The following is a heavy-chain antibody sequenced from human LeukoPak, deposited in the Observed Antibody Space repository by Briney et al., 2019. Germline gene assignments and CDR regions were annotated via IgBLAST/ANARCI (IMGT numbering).Heavy chain of an antibody. V-gene: IGHV3-7*01. CDR1: GFTFSTYW. D-gene: IGHD5-24*01. CDR2: IRQDGGAK. CDR3: ARAMGDGYNSPHAFDI. Sequence: GGSLRLSCRASGFTFSTYWMSWVRQSPGKGREWVANIRQDGGAKYYVDSVEGRFTISRDNPENSLYVQMNSLRAEDTAIYYCARAMGDGYNSPHAFDIWGQGTMVTVSA. J-gene: IGHJ3*02.